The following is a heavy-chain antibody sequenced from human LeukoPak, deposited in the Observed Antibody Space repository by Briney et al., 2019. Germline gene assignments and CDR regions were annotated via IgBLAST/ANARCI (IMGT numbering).Heavy chain of an antibody. CDR3: AREEYYGSGSYPHFDY. Sequence: ASVKVSCKASGYTFTGYYIHWVRQAPGQGLEWMGWINTYNGNTNYAQKYQGRVTMTTDTSTTTAYMELRSLRSDDTAVYYCAREEYYGSGSYPHFDYWGQGTLVTVSS. D-gene: IGHD3-10*01. CDR1: GYTFTGYY. CDR2: INTYNGNT. V-gene: IGHV1-18*04. J-gene: IGHJ4*02.